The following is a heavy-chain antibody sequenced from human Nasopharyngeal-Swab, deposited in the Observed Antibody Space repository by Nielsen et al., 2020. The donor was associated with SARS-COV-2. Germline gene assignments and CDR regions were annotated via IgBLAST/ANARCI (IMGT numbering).Heavy chain of an antibody. D-gene: IGHD1-20*01. CDR1: GGTFSSYA. CDR3: ARVLNWNRFDY. CDR2: INPNSGGT. V-gene: IGHV1-2*02. Sequence: ASVKVSCKASGGTFSSYAISWVRQAPGQGLEWMGWINPNSGGTNYAQKFQGRVTMTRDTSISTAYMELSRLRSDDTAVYYCARVLNWNRFDYWGQGTLVTVSS. J-gene: IGHJ4*02.